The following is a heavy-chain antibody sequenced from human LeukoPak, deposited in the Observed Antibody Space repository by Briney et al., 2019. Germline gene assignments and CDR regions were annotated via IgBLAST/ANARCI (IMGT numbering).Heavy chain of an antibody. CDR3: ARVSPHLYYFDY. J-gene: IGHJ4*02. Sequence: SETLSLTCTVSGGPISSYYWSWIRQPPGKGLEWIGYIYYSGSTNYNPSLKSRVTISVDTSKNQVSLKLSSVTAADTAVYYCARVSPHLYYFDYWGQGTLVTVSS. CDR1: GGPISSYY. V-gene: IGHV4-59*08. CDR2: IYYSGST.